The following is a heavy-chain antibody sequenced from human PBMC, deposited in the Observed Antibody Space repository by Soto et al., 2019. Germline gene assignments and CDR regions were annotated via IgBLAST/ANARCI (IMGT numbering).Heavy chain of an antibody. CDR1: GGSISSGGYY. D-gene: IGHD3-22*01. CDR2: IYYSGST. CDR3: ARGDYYDSSGYSGGYYFDY. Sequence: QVQLQESGPGLVKPSQTLSLTCTVSGGSISSGGYYWSWIRQHPGKGLEWIGYIYYSGSTYYNPSLKSRVTISVDTSKNQFSLKLSSVTAADTAVYYCARGDYYDSSGYSGGYYFDYWGQGTLVTVSS. J-gene: IGHJ4*02. V-gene: IGHV4-31*03.